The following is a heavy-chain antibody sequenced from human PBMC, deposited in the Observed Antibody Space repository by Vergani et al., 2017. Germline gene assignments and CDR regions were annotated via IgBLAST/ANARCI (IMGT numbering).Heavy chain of an antibody. CDR3: ARDLRLLYNRFDP. V-gene: IGHV3-33*01. Sequence: QVQLVESGGGVVQPGRSLRLSCAASGFNFNQYGMNWVRQAPGKGLELVAVTWYDGNNKQYADSVKGRFTISRDNSKSTMYLQMNSLRDDDTGVYYCARDLRLLYNRFDPWGQGTLVTVSS. CDR1: GFNFNQYG. J-gene: IGHJ5*02. D-gene: IGHD1-14*01. CDR2: TWYDGNNK.